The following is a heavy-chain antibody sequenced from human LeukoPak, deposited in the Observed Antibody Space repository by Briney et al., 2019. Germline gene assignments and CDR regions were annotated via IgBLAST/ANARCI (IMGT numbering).Heavy chain of an antibody. CDR1: GGSINSSYY. Sequence: SETLSLTCIVSGGSINSSYYWGWIRQPPGKGLEWIGTIYYSGSTYYSPSLKSRVTMSVDTSKNHFSLKLRSVTPADTAVYYCARQTLLGSLWADYWGQGTLVTVSS. CDR3: ARQTLLGSLWADY. D-gene: IGHD2-15*01. CDR2: IYYSGST. V-gene: IGHV4-39*01. J-gene: IGHJ4*02.